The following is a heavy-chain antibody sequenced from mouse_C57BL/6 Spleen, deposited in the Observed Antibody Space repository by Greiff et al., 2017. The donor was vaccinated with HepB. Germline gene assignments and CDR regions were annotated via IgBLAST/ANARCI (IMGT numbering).Heavy chain of an antibody. V-gene: IGHV5-17*01. D-gene: IGHD2-13*01. CDR1: GFTFSDYG. Sequence: DVKLVESGGGLVKPGGSLKLSCAASGFTFSDYGMHWVRQAPEKGLEWVAYISSGSSTIYYADTVKGRFTISRDNAKNTLFLQMTSLRSEDTAMYYCAREDYYGYFDVWGTGTTVTVSS. J-gene: IGHJ1*03. CDR2: ISSGSSTI. CDR3: AREDYYGYFDV.